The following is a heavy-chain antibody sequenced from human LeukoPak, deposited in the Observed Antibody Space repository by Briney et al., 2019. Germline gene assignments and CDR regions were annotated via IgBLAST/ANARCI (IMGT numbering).Heavy chain of an antibody. D-gene: IGHD3-22*01. V-gene: IGHV3-23*01. CDR1: GFSFSNYA. CDR3: ARGAYYYDSSGYYLRYFQH. J-gene: IGHJ1*01. Sequence: GGSLRLSCAASGFSFSNYAMIWVRQAPGKGLEWVSAITGSGGSTYYADSVKGRFTISRDNSKNTLYLQMNSLRAEDTAVYYCARGAYYYDSSGYYLRYFQHWGQGTLVTVSS. CDR2: ITGSGGST.